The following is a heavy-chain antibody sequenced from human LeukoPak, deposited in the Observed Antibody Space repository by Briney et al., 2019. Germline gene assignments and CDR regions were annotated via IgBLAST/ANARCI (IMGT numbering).Heavy chain of an antibody. Sequence: GGSLRLSCAASGFSLSTYCTTWVRPAPGRGREWGSSISSSGSYIYYAHSVKGRFTISRDNSKNTLYLQMNSLRAEDTAVYYCAKDEEKTNWNYPFDPWGQGTLVTVSS. V-gene: IGHV3-21*01. CDR3: AKDEEKTNWNYPFDP. J-gene: IGHJ5*02. D-gene: IGHD1-7*01. CDR2: ISSSGSYI. CDR1: GFSLSTYC.